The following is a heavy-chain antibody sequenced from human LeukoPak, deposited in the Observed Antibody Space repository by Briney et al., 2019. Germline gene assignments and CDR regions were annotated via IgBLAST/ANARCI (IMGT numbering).Heavy chain of an antibody. CDR2: ITPILGIA. Sequence: WASVKVSCKASGGTFSSYTISWVRQAPGQGPEWMGRITPILGIANYAQKFQGRVTITADKSTSTAYMELSSLRSEDTAVYYCARAPDSSGAFDIWGQGTMVTVSS. CDR1: GGTFSSYT. J-gene: IGHJ3*02. D-gene: IGHD3-22*01. V-gene: IGHV1-69*02. CDR3: ARAPDSSGAFDI.